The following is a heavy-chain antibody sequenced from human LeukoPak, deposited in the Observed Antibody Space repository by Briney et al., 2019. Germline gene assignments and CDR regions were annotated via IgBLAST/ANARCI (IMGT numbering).Heavy chain of an antibody. D-gene: IGHD5-24*01. Sequence: GGSLRLSCEASGFTFSRYAMIWVRQAPGKGLEWVSGISGSGIHTYYPDSMKGRFTISRDNSKNSLYLQLNSLRVEDTALYYCAKALRSDGYNYEKALDVWGRGTTVTVSS. CDR2: ISGSGIHT. V-gene: IGHV3-23*01. CDR3: AKALRSDGYNYEKALDV. CDR1: GFTFSRYA. J-gene: IGHJ6*02.